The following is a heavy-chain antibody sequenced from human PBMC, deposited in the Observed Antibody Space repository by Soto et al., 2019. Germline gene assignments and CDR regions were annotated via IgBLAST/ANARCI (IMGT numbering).Heavy chain of an antibody. CDR3: ARERQQLVYYYYYYGMDV. V-gene: IGHV1-2*02. CDR2: INPNSGGT. J-gene: IGHJ6*02. D-gene: IGHD6-13*01. CDR1: GYSFTGYH. Sequence: ASVKVSCKASGYSFTGYHLHWVRQAPGQGLEWMGWINPNSGGTNYAQKFQGRVTMTRDTSISTAYMELSRLRSDDTAVYYCARERQQLVYYYYYYGMDVWGQGTTVTVSS.